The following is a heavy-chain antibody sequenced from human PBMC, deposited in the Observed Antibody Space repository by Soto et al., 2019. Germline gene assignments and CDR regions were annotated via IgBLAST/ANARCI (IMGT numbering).Heavy chain of an antibody. CDR2: SGSVPGPG. V-gene: IGHV1-69*10. CDR1: GGSLSTNP. J-gene: IGHJ4*02. D-gene: IGHD2-15*01. Sequence: ASVNVSCEASGGSLSTNPISWLRQAPGQGLQWLGGSGSVPGPGNHAKKCQGGLTVTADKSTSTVYMELTNLSSEDTAVYYCARRDRGGFYRFFDSGGQGTLVTVSS. CDR3: ARRDRGGFYRFFDS.